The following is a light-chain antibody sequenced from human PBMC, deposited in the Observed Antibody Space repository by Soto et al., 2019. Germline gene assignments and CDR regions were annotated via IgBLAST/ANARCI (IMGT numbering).Light chain of an antibody. CDR2: AAS. V-gene: IGKV1-27*01. Sequence: DIQMTQSPSSLSASVGDRVTITCRASQAIRNYLAWYQQEPGKVPKLLIYAASTLQLGVPSRSSGSASGTDFPIPITSVQPEDVVTYAFEQYFCAPDTFGQGTNVEIK. J-gene: IGKJ1*01. CDR3: EQYFCAPDT. CDR1: QAIRNY.